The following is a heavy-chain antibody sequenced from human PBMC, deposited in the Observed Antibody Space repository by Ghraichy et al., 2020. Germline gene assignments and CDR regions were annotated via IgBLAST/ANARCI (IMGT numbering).Heavy chain of an antibody. D-gene: IGHD1-26*01. CDR2: IKEDGSKI. CDR1: GFTFRNYW. V-gene: IGHV3-7*01. CDR3: ATDPPWGSSAEDY. J-gene: IGHJ4*02. Sequence: GGSLRLSCAASGFTFRNYWMTWVRQTPGKGLEWVANIKEDGSKIYYADSVKGRFTISRDNVENSLYLQMSSLRVEDTAVYYCATDPPWGSSAEDYWGQGTLVTVSS.